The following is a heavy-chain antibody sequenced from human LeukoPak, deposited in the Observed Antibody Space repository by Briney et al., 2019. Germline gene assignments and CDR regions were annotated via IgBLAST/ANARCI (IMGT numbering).Heavy chain of an antibody. V-gene: IGHV4-31*03. J-gene: IGHJ5*02. CDR2: IYYSGST. CDR3: ARVDTALVTGGYWFDP. D-gene: IGHD5-18*01. CDR1: GGSIRSGDYY. Sequence: SETLSPTCTVSGGSIRSGDYYWSWIRQHPGKGLEWIGYIYYSGSTYYNPSLKSRVIISVDTSKNQFSLKLSSETAADTAVYYCARVDTALVTGGYWFDPWGQGTLVTVSS.